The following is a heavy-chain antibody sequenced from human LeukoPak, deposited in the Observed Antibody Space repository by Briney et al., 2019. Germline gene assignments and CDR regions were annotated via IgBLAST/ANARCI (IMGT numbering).Heavy chain of an antibody. Sequence: ASVKVSCKASGYTFTSYYMHWVRQAPGQGLEWMGIINPSGGSTSYAQKFQGRVTMTRDTSTSTVYMELSSLRSEDTAVYYCARDKPAYYDILTGYVSALGPRQALDYWGQGTLVTVSS. CDR1: GYTFTSYY. CDR2: INPSGGST. D-gene: IGHD3-9*01. J-gene: IGHJ4*02. CDR3: ARDKPAYYDILTGYVSALGPRQALDY. V-gene: IGHV1-46*01.